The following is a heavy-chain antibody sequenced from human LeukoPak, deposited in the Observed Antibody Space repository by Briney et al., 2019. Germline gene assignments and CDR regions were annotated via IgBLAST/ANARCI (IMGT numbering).Heavy chain of an antibody. D-gene: IGHD6-25*01. V-gene: IGHV4-59*01. CDR1: GGSISSYY. CDR2: IYYSGST. CDR3: AGGYRLGVFDY. Sequence: SETLSLTCTVSGGSISSYYWSWIRQPPGKGLEWIGYIYYSGSTNYNPSLKGRVTISVDTSKNQFSLKLSSVTAADTAVYYCAGGYRLGVFDYWGQGTLVTVSS. J-gene: IGHJ4*02.